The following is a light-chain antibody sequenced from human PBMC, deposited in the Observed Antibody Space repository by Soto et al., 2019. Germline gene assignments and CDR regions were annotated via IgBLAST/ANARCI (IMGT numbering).Light chain of an antibody. J-gene: IGKJ1*01. CDR2: DAS. CDR1: QSVSSW. Sequence: DIQMTQSPPTLPAFVGDTVTITCRASQSVSSWLAWYQQKPGTAPNLLIYDASSLASGVPSRFSGSGSGTKFTLTIRSLQPNDFATYYCQQYISFPXTFGQGTKV. CDR3: QQYISFPXT. V-gene: IGKV1-5*01.